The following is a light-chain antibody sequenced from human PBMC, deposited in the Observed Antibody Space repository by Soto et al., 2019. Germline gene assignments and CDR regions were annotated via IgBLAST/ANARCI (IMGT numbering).Light chain of an antibody. Sequence: DAVMTQSPDSLAVSLGERATMRCKSSQGLLYSLDNKSYLAWYQQKAGQPPKLLIYWASTRASGVPDRFSGSGSGTDFTLTINSLQAEDAAVYFCQQYLHTPRTFGQGTKVEIK. CDR1: QGLLYSLDNKSY. CDR2: WAS. V-gene: IGKV4-1*01. CDR3: QQYLHTPRT. J-gene: IGKJ1*01.